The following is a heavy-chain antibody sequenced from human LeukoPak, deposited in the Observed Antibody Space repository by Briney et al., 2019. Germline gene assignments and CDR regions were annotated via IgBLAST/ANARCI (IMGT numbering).Heavy chain of an antibody. V-gene: IGHV1-69*01. CDR3: ATARDTGYSSSWPYNWFDP. Sequence: SVKVSCKASGGTFSSYAISWVRQAPGQGLEWMGGIIPIFGTANYAQKFQGRVTITADESASTAYMELSSLRSEDTAVYYCATARDTGYSSSWPYNWFDPWGQGTLVTVSS. D-gene: IGHD6-13*01. CDR1: GGTFSSYA. CDR2: IIPIFGTA. J-gene: IGHJ5*02.